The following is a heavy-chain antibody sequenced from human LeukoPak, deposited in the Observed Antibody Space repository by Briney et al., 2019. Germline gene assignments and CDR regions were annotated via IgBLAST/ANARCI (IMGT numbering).Heavy chain of an antibody. CDR3: ARHPEFLRDFDY. CDR2: TWYDGSNN. Sequence: GGSLRLSCAASGFSFSEHGMHWVRQAPGKGPEWVTVTWYDGSNNHYADSVKGRFTISRDNSKNTVFLEMNSLRAEDTAVYYCARHPEFLRDFDYWGQGTLVTVSS. V-gene: IGHV3-33*01. J-gene: IGHJ4*02. CDR1: GFSFSEHG. D-gene: IGHD1-14*01.